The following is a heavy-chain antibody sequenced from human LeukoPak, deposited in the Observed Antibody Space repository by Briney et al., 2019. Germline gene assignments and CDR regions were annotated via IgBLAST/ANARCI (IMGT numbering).Heavy chain of an antibody. CDR1: GFTFSSYG. CDR3: ARGITIFGVVTRPDY. D-gene: IGHD3-3*01. Sequence: GGSLRLSCAASGFTFSSYGMHWVRQAPGKGLEWVAVIWYDGSNKYYADSVKGRFTISRDNSKNTLYLQMNSLRAEDTAVYSCARGITIFGVVTRPDYWGQGTLVTVSS. CDR2: IWYDGSNK. V-gene: IGHV3-33*01. J-gene: IGHJ4*02.